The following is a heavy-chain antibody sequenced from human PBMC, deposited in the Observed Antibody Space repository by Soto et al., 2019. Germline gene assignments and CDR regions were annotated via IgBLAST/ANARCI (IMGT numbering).Heavy chain of an antibody. CDR3: AHTFSTAYYVSWYFDL. CDR1: GFARRTSGVG. Sequence: SGPTLVNPTQTRTLICTFSGFARRTSGVGVGWIRQSPGKALEWVALIYWNDDKRYSPSLKSRHTITKDTSKHQVVLTITNMDAVDTAPYYCAHTFSTAYYVSWYFDLWGRGTLVTVSS. J-gene: IGHJ2*01. V-gene: IGHV2-5*01. CDR2: IYWNDDK. D-gene: IGHD3-22*01.